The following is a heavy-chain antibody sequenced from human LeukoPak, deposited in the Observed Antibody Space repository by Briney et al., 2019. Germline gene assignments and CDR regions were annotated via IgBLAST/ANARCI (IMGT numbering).Heavy chain of an antibody. D-gene: IGHD3-10*01. V-gene: IGHV3-33*08. CDR3: ARDRGQSYFDY. CDR1: GFTFSSYD. J-gene: IGHJ4*02. Sequence: GRSLRLSCAASGFTFSSYDMHWVRQAPGKGLEWVAIIYYDGSNQYYADSVKGRFTISRDNSKNTLYLQLNSLRAEDTAMYYCARDRGQSYFDYWGQGTLVTVSS. CDR2: IYYDGSNQ.